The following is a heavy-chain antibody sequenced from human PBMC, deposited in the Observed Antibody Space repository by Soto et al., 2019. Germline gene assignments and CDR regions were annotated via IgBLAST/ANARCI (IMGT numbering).Heavy chain of an antibody. J-gene: IGHJ6*02. Sequence: GGSLRLSCAGSGFAFSTYMMNWVRHAPGKGLEWIADISTNGRSKSYAASVRGRFTISRDNTKNSMYLQMNSLRDDGTAVYYCVRDRDLRDYYGMDVWGQGTTVTVSS. D-gene: IGHD3-10*01. V-gene: IGHV3-48*02. CDR3: VRDRDLRDYYGMDV. CDR2: ISTNGRSK. CDR1: GFAFSTYM.